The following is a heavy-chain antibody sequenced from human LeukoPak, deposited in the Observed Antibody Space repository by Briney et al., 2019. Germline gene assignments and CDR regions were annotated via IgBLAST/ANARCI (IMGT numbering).Heavy chain of an antibody. CDR2: ISYDGSNK. V-gene: IGHV3-30*18. CDR1: GFTFSSYG. CDR3: AKGITAFSPPN. J-gene: IGHJ4*02. Sequence: GGSLRLSCAASGFTFSSYGMHWVRQAPGKGLEWVAVISYDGSNKYYADSVKGRFTISRDNSKNTVYLQMNSLRAEDTAVYYCAKGITAFSPPNWGQGTLVAVSS. D-gene: IGHD3-9*01.